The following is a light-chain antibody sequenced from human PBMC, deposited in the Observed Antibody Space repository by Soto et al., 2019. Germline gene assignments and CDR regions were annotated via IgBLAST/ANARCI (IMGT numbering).Light chain of an antibody. V-gene: IGKV3-20*01. J-gene: IGKJ1*01. CDR3: QQCGSSPWT. CDR1: QSVSSYY. Sequence: EIVLTQSPGTLSLSPGERATLSCRASQSVSSYYLAWYQQKPGQAPRLLIYAASSRATGIPGRFSGGGSGTDFTLTISRLEPEDFAVYYCQQCGSSPWTFGQETKVEIK. CDR2: AAS.